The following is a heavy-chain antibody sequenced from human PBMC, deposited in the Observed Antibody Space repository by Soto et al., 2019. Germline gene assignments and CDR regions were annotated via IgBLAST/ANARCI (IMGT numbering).Heavy chain of an antibody. J-gene: IGHJ4*02. CDR2: ISSSSSYI. CDR3: ATGSYGGYVVSYFDY. CDR1: GFTFSSCG. Sequence: GGSLRLSCAASGFTFSSCGMNWVRQAPGKGLEWVSYISSSSSYIYYADSVKGRFTISRDNAKNSLYLQMNSLRVEDTAVYYCATGSYGGYVVSYFDYWGQGTLVTVSS. V-gene: IGHV3-21*01. D-gene: IGHD5-12*01.